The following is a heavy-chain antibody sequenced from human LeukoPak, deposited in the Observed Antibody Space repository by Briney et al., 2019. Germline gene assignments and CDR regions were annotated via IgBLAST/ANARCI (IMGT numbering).Heavy chain of an antibody. CDR1: GGSFSGYY. Sequence: SETLSLTCAVYGGSFSGYYWSWIRQPPGKGLEWIGEINHSGSTNYNLSLKSRVTISVDTSKNQFSLKLSSVTAADTAVYYCARVNYYDSSGSVDAFDIWGQGTMVTVSS. D-gene: IGHD3-22*01. CDR3: ARVNYYDSSGSVDAFDI. J-gene: IGHJ3*02. CDR2: INHSGST. V-gene: IGHV4-34*01.